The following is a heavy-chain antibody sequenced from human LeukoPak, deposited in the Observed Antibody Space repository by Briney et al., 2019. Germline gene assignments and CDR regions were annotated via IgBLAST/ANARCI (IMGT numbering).Heavy chain of an antibody. J-gene: IGHJ5*02. CDR3: ARNIKDIVATIWFRDDRNWFDP. D-gene: IGHD5-12*01. Sequence: SETLSLTCAVYGGSFSGYYWSWIRQPPGKGLEWIGEINHSGSTNYNPSLKSRVTISVDTSKNQFSLKLSSVTAADTAVYYCARNIKDIVATIWFRDDRNWFDPWGQGTLVTVSS. V-gene: IGHV4-34*01. CDR2: INHSGST. CDR1: GGSFSGYY.